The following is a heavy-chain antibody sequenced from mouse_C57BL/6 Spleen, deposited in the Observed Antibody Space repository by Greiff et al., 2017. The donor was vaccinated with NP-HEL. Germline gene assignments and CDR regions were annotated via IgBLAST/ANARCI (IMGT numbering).Heavy chain of an antibody. V-gene: IGHV1-76*01. CDR3: ARSGYYAMDY. Sequence: QVQLQQSGAELVRPGASVKLSCKASGYTFTDYYINWVKQRPGQGLEWIARIYPGSGNTYYNEKFKGKATLTAEQSSSTAYMQLSSLTSEDSAVYFCARSGYYAMDYWGQGTSVTVSS. J-gene: IGHJ4*01. CDR2: IYPGSGNT. CDR1: GYTFTDYY. D-gene: IGHD3-2*02.